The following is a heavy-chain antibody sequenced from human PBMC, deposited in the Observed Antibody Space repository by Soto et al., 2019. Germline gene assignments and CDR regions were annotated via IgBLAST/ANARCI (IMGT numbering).Heavy chain of an antibody. Sequence: PSETRSLTCTVSGGAISSGGYYWSWILQHPGKGLEWIGYSYYSVSTYYNPSLKSRVTISVDTSKNQFSLKLSSVTAADTAVYYCARVAGYRYGALPERWGKRTLVIASS. CDR2: SYYSVST. CDR1: GGAISSGGYY. V-gene: IGHV4-31*03. D-gene: IGHD5-18*01. CDR3: ARVAGYRYGALPER. J-gene: IGHJ4*02.